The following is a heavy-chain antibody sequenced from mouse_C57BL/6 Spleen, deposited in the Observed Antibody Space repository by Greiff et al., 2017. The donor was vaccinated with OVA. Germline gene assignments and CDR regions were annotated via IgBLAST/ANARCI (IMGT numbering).Heavy chain of an antibody. CDR3: TRSYYGLFDY. V-gene: IGHV1-15*01. CDR1: GYTFTDYE. Sequence: QVQLQQSGAELVRPGASVTLSCKASGYTFTDYEMHWVKQTPVHGLEWIGAIDPETGGTAYNQKFKGKAILTADKSSSTAYMALRSLTSEDSAVYYCTRSYYGLFDYWGQGTTLTVSS. J-gene: IGHJ2*01. CDR2: IDPETGGT. D-gene: IGHD2-1*01.